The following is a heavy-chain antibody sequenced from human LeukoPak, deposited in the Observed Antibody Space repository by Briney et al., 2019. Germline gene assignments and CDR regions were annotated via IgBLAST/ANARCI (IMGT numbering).Heavy chain of an antibody. CDR2: ISAYNINT. Sequence: ASVKVSCKASGYTFTSYGISWVRQAPGEGLEWMGWISAYNINTNYAQKLQGRVTITTDTSTSTAYMELRSLRSDDTAVYYCARVWENYYYGMDVWGQGTTVTVSS. J-gene: IGHJ6*02. D-gene: IGHD1-26*01. V-gene: IGHV1-18*01. CDR1: GYTFTSYG. CDR3: ARVWENYYYGMDV.